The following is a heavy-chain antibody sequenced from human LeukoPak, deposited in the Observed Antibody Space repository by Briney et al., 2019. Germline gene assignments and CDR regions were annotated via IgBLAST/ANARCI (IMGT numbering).Heavy chain of an antibody. J-gene: IGHJ4*02. V-gene: IGHV1-2*02. CDR2: INPNSGGT. CDR1: VYTFTGYY. Sequence: ASVKVSCKASVYTFTGYYMHWVRQAPGQGLEWMGWINPNSGGTKYAQKFQGRVTMTSDASISTAYMELSSLRSDDTAVYYCASRPDQHLLYYFDYWGQGALVTVYS. D-gene: IGHD2-15*01. CDR3: ASRPDQHLLYYFDY.